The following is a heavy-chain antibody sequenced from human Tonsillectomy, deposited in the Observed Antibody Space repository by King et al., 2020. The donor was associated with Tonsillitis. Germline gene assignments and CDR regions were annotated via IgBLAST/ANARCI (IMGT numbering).Heavy chain of an antibody. CDR3: ARLLLGYCSGGSCSDAFDI. CDR2: IYYIGNT. Sequence: QLQESGPGLVEPSETLSLTCTVSGGSISSGTYYWGWIRQPPGKGLEWIGSIYYIGNTYYNPSLKSRVTILVDTSKNQFSLKLCSVTAADTAVYYCARLLLGYCSGGSCSDAFDIWGQGTMVTVSS. J-gene: IGHJ3*02. CDR1: GGSISSGTYY. V-gene: IGHV4-39*07. D-gene: IGHD2-15*01.